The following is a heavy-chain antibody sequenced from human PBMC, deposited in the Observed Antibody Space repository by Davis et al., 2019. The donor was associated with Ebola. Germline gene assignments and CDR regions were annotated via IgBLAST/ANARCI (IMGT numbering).Heavy chain of an antibody. CDR2: ISGYNGNT. CDR1: GYTFTSYG. V-gene: IGHV1-18*01. D-gene: IGHD4-23*01. Sequence: AASVKVSCKASGYTFTSYGISWVRQAPGQGLEWMGWISGYNGNTQYAQKLQGRVTMTTETSTSTAYMELRSLRSDDTAVYYCARWAVVTPSAWDYWGQGTLVTVSS. J-gene: IGHJ4*02. CDR3: ARWAVVTPSAWDY.